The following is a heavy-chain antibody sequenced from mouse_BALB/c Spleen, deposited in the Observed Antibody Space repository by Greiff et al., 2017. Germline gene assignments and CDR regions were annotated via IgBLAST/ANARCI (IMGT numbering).Heavy chain of an antibody. Sequence: EVQLQQSGAELVKPGASVKLSCTASGFNIKDTYMHWVKQRPEQGLEWVGRIDPANGNTKYDPKFQGKATITADTSSNTAYLQLSSLTSEDTAVYYCAKDDYDDYAMDYWGQGTSVTVSS. V-gene: IGHV14-3*02. D-gene: IGHD2-4*01. J-gene: IGHJ4*01. CDR2: IDPANGNT. CDR3: AKDDYDDYAMDY. CDR1: GFNIKDTY.